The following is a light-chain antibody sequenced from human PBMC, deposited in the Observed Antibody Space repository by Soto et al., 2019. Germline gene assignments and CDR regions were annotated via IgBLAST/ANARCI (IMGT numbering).Light chain of an antibody. CDR3: QQRSSWWT. CDR1: QRVSSS. J-gene: IGKJ1*01. CDR2: DAS. Sequence: EILLTQSPATLSLSPGERATLSCRASQRVSSSLAWYQQRPGQAPRLLIYDASHRATGIPARFSGSGSGTDFTLTISSLEPEDFAVYYCQQRSSWWTFGQGTKVEIK. V-gene: IGKV3-11*01.